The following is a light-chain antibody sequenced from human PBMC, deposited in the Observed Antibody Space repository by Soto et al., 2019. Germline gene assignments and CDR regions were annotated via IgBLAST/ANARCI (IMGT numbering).Light chain of an antibody. J-gene: IGKJ5*01. V-gene: IGKV1-9*01. CDR3: QQLNSYPFT. CDR1: QVIVRY. CDR2: NAS. Sequence: IHWTQSPSSLSASVVYRVTITCRASQVIVRYLAWYQQRPGKAPKLLIYNASTLHTGVPSGFSGSGSGTDFTLNISSLQPEDFGTYYCQQLNSYPFTFGPGTRLEIK.